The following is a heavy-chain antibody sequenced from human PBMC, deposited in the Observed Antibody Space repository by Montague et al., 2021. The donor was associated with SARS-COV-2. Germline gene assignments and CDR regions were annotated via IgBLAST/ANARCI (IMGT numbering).Heavy chain of an antibody. D-gene: IGHD3-10*01. CDR1: GFTFSSYA. Sequence: SLRLSCAASGFTFSSYAMHWVRQAPGKGLEWVAVVSYDGSNKFYADSVKGRLTISRDNSKNTLYLQMNSLRADDTAVYYCARVGYGSGSYWAFDIWGQGTMVTVTS. CDR2: VSYDGSNK. CDR3: ARVGYGSGSYWAFDI. J-gene: IGHJ3*02. V-gene: IGHV3-30-3*01.